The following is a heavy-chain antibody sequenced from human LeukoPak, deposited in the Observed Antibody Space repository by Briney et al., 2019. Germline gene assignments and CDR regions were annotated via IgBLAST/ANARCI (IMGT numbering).Heavy chain of an antibody. D-gene: IGHD6-19*01. CDR2: IYYSGST. J-gene: IGHJ4*02. CDR1: GGSISSYY. V-gene: IGHV4-59*12. Sequence: PSEPLSLTCTVSGGSISSYYWSWIRQPPGKGLEWIGYIYYSGSTYYNPSRKSRVTISEDTSKNQFSLKLSSVTAADTAVYYWAREVVVAGKGGFDYWGQGTLVTVSS. CDR3: AREVVVAGKGGFDY.